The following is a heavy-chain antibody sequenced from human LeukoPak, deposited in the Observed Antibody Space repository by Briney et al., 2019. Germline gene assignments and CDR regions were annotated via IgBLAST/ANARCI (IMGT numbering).Heavy chain of an antibody. D-gene: IGHD3-10*01. CDR2: IKNKAKSYAT. V-gene: IGHV3-73*01. CDR3: AKDRGGGSGSSVVFDS. J-gene: IGHJ4*02. CDR1: GFTFSASG. Sequence: PGGSLRLSCAASGFTFSASGMHWVRQASGKGLEWVGRIKNKAKSYATEYAESVKGRFTISRDDSKNALYLQMNSLRADDTAVYYCAKDRGGGSGSSVVFDSWGQGTLVTVSS.